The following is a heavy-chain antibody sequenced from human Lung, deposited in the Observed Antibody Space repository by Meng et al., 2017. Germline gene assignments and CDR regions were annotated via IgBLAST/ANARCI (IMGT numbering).Heavy chain of an antibody. CDR3: ARDEDISAAGKLFGDY. J-gene: IGHJ4*02. CDR2: INPKSGDT. D-gene: IGHD6-13*01. V-gene: IGHV1-2*06. Sequence: QGQLGQSGAELKKPGASVKVSCKASGYTFPDYWLHWVRRAPGQGLEWMGRINPKSGDTHYAQRFQGRVTMTGDTSISTAYMELSGLRSDDTAMYYCARDEDISAAGKLFGDYWGQGTLVTVSS. CDR1: GYTFPDYW.